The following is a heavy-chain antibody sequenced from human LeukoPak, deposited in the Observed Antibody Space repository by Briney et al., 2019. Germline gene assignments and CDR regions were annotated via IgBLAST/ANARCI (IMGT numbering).Heavy chain of an antibody. D-gene: IGHD1-14*01. V-gene: IGHV3-33*01. CDR2: IWSDGNRK. Sequence: GGSLRLSCEASRFSFNIYGMHWVRQAPGKGLEREAVIWSDGNRKYYADSVKGRFTISRDTSKNTLYLQMSSLRAEDTAVYYCARDLTSADYWGQGTLVTVSS. J-gene: IGHJ4*02. CDR3: ARDLTSADY. CDR1: RFSFNIYG.